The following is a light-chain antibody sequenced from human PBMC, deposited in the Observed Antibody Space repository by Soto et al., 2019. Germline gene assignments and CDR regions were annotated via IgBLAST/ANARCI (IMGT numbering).Light chain of an antibody. CDR3: QQYYSTPQT. V-gene: IGKV4-1*01. CDR1: QSVLSSSNNKNY. J-gene: IGKJ3*01. CDR2: WAS. Sequence: IVMTQSPASLAVSLGERATINCKSSQSVLSSSNNKNYLAWYQQKPGQPPKLLIYWASTRESGVPDRFSGSGSGTDFTLTISSLQAEDVAVYYCQQYYSTPQTFGPGTKVDIK.